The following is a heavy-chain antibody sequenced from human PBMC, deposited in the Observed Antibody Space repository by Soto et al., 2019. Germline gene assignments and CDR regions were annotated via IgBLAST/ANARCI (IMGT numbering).Heavy chain of an antibody. CDR2: ISSSGSTI. Sequence: GGSLRLSCASSVFTFSSYEINWVRQSPGKWLEWVSYISSSGSTIFYADSVKGRFTISRDNAKNSLSLQMNSLRAEDTAVYYCATRYCRSTSCYLLFQCWGQGTLVNVS. CDR3: ATRYCRSTSCYLLFQC. D-gene: IGHD2-2*01. CDR1: VFTFSSYE. V-gene: IGHV3-48*03. J-gene: IGHJ4*02.